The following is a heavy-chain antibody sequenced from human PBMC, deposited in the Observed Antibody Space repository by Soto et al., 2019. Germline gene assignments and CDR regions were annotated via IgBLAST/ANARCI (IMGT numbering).Heavy chain of an antibody. CDR2: IIVIFGPA. Sequence: QVQLVQSGAEVKKPGSSVKVSCKASGGTVHNSAISWVRQAPGQGLEWMGGIIVIFGPAIYAQKFQGRVTIPADESTNTAFLDLNSLRSDDTAVYYCGRGGSWEKVDSWGPGTLVTVSS. V-gene: IGHV1-69*01. CDR3: GRGGSWEKVDS. CDR1: GGTVHNSA. J-gene: IGHJ4*02. D-gene: IGHD1-26*01.